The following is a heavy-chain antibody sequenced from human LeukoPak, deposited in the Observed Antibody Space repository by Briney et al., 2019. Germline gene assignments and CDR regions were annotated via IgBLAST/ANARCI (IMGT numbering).Heavy chain of an antibody. Sequence: GGSLRLSCAASGFSFSNYAMNWVRQAPGKGLEWVSTVSGSGDSTYSADFVKGRFTISRDNSKNTLYLQMNSLRAEDTAVYYCAKPSSSGWTPIFDYWGQGTLVTVSS. CDR2: VSGSGDST. D-gene: IGHD6-19*01. CDR3: AKPSSSGWTPIFDY. CDR1: GFSFSNYA. J-gene: IGHJ4*02. V-gene: IGHV3-23*01.